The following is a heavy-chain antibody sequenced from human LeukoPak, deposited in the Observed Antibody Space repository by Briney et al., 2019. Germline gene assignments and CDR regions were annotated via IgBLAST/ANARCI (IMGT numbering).Heavy chain of an antibody. CDR3: ARRPFVAAAFFDY. CDR2: IYHSGST. CDR1: GYSISSGYY. D-gene: IGHD6-13*01. J-gene: IGHJ4*02. Sequence: SETLSPTCTVSGYSISSGYYWGWIRQPPGKGLEWIGSIYHSGSTYYNPSLKSRVTISVDTSKNQFSLKLSSVTAADTAVYYCARRPFVAAAFFDYWGQGTLVTVSS. V-gene: IGHV4-38-2*02.